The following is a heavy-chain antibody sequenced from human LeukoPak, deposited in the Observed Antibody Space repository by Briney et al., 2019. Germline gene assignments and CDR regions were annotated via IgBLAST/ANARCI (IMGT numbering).Heavy chain of an antibody. V-gene: IGHV4-59*08. D-gene: IGHD3-10*01. CDR3: ATITMLRGVTIDY. CDR2: IYYSGST. J-gene: IGHJ4*02. Sequence: SETLSLTCTVSGGSISSYYWSWIRQPPGKGLEWTGYIYYSGSTNYNPSLKSRVTISVDTSKNRFSLKLSSVTAADTAVYYCATITMLRGVTIDYWGQGTLVTVSA. CDR1: GGSISSYY.